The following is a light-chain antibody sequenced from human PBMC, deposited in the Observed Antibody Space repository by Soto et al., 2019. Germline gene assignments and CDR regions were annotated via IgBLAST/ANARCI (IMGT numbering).Light chain of an antibody. Sequence: QSVLTQPASVSGSPGQSITISCTGTSSDVGSYNYVSWYQQHPGKAPKLMIYEVSDRPSGISSRFSGSKSGNTASLTISGLQTEDEADYYCSSYTSSSPLFGTRTKV. CDR1: SSDVGSYNY. CDR2: EVS. J-gene: IGLJ1*01. V-gene: IGLV2-14*01. CDR3: SSYTSSSPL.